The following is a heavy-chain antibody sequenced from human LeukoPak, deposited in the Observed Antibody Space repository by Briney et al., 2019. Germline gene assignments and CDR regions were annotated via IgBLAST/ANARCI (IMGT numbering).Heavy chain of an antibody. D-gene: IGHD2-8*02. CDR2: IWYDGSNK. V-gene: IGHV3-33*01. CDR3: ARATGAYGPPFDF. Sequence: GGSLRLSCAASGFTFSSYGMHWVRQAPGKGLEWVAVIWYDGSNKYYADSVTGRFTISRDTSNNTLYLQMNSPRADDTAVYYCARATGAYGPPFDFWGQGTLVTVSS. J-gene: IGHJ4*02. CDR1: GFTFSSYG.